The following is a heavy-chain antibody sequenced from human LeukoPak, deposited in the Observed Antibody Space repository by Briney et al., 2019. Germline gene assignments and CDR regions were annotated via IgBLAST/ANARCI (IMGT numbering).Heavy chain of an antibody. J-gene: IGHJ4*02. CDR3: ARRRDFFDY. CDR2: ISSSGSTI. Sequence: GGSLRLSCAASGFTLSDYYMSWIRQAPGKGLEWVSYISSSGSTIDYADSVKGRFAISRDNAKNSLYLQMSSLRAEDTAVYYCARRRDFFDYWGQGTLVTVSS. V-gene: IGHV3-11*01. CDR1: GFTLSDYY.